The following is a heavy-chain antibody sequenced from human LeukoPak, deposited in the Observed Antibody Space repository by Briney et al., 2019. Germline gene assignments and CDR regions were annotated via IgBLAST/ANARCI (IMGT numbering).Heavy chain of an antibody. CDR2: ISGSGGIT. Sequence: PGGSLRLSCAASGFTFSAYAIRWVRQAPGEGLEWVSDISGSGGITYYADSVKGRFTISRGNSKNTLYLQMNSLRAEDTAVYYCAKHDPKRVVITNWFDPWGQGTLVTVSS. CDR3: AKHDPKRVVITNWFDP. CDR1: GFTFSAYA. J-gene: IGHJ5*02. V-gene: IGHV3-23*01. D-gene: IGHD3-22*01.